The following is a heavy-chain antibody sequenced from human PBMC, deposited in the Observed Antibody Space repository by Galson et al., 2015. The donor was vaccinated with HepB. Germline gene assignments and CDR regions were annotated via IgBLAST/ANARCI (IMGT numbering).Heavy chain of an antibody. Sequence: SVKVSCKASGGTFSSYAISWVRQAPGQGLEWMGGIIPIFGTANYAQKFQGRVTITADKSTSTAYMELSSLRSEDTAVYYCARVSYYYDSSGYSPYYYYGMDVWGQGTTVTVSS. J-gene: IGHJ6*02. CDR1: GGTFSSYA. V-gene: IGHV1-69*06. CDR3: ARVSYYYDSSGYSPYYYYGMDV. D-gene: IGHD3-22*01. CDR2: IIPIFGTA.